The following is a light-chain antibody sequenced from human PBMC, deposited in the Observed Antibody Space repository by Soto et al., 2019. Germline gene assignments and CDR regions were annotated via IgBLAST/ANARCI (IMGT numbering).Light chain of an antibody. CDR3: SSFTSSTTLL. Sequence: QSVLTQPASVSGSPGQSITISCTGTATDVGAYNYVSWYQQHPGRAPKLIIYAVTDRPSGVADRFSGSKSGDTASLTISGLQAEDEAHHYCSSFTSSTTLLFGGGTKLTVL. J-gene: IGLJ2*01. CDR1: ATDVGAYNY. V-gene: IGLV2-14*01. CDR2: AVT.